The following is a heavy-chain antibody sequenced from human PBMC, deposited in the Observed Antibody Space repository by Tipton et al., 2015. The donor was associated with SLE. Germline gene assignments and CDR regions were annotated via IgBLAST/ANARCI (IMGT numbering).Heavy chain of an antibody. CDR3: ATPRGNSVRYGY. Sequence: SLRLSCAASGFTFSSYSMNWVRQAPGKGLEWVSSISSSSSYIYYADSVKGRFTISRDNAKNSLYLQMNSLRAEDTAVYYCATPRGNSVRYGYWGQGTLVPVSS. J-gene: IGHJ4*02. CDR1: GFTFSSYS. CDR2: ISSSSSYI. V-gene: IGHV3-21*04. D-gene: IGHD4-23*01.